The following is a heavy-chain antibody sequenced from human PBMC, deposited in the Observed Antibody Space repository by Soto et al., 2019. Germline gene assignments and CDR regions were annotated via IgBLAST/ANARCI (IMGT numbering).Heavy chain of an antibody. CDR2: INHSGST. D-gene: IGHD3-16*01. CDR3: ARVILWRWGGDY. J-gene: IGHJ4*02. CDR1: GGSFSGYY. Sequence: QVQLQQWGAGLLKPSETLSLTCAVYGGSFSGYYWSWIRQPPGKGLEWIGEINHSGSTNYNPSLKSRVTISVDTSKNQFSLKLSSVTAADTAVYYCARVILWRWGGDYWGQGTLVTVSS. V-gene: IGHV4-34*01.